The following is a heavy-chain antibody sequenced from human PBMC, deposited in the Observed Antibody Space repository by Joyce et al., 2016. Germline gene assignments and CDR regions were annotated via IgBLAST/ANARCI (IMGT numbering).Heavy chain of an antibody. CDR2: IGASGGGR. CDR1: YRLSNKNV. CDR3: ARAKTVVVAYTLRDGFDV. D-gene: IGHD2-15*01. Sequence: QLEESGGTLVYQGGYLRLSCKVSYRLSNKNVLAWVRQAPGKGLGGVSAIGASGGGRYYADSVKGRFTVSRDNSNNMMYLEMTSLQIEDTAIYYCARAKTVVVAYTLRDGFDVWGQGTQVAVSS. V-gene: IGHV3-23*04. J-gene: IGHJ3*01.